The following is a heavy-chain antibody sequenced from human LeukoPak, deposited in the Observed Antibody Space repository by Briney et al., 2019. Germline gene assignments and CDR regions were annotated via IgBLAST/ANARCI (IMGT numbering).Heavy chain of an antibody. CDR3: ASDLALYGCLSGYDHDAFDT. V-gene: IGHV1-69*13. J-gene: IGHJ3*02. D-gene: IGHD3-3*01. CDR1: GGTFSSYA. CDR2: IIPIFGTA. Sequence: SVKVSCKASGGTFSSYAISWVRQAPGQGLEWMGGIIPIFGTANYAQKFQGRVTITADESTSTAYMELSSLRSEDTAVYYCASDLALYGCLSGYDHDAFDTCGQGTMVTASS.